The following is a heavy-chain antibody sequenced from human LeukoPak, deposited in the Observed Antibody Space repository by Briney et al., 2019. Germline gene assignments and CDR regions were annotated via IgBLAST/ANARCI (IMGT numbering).Heavy chain of an antibody. J-gene: IGHJ4*02. Sequence: GRSLRLSCAASGFTFSSYAMHWVRQAPGKGLEWVAVISYDGSNKYYADSVKGRFTISRDNSKNTLYLQMNSLRAEDTAVYYCARDSDWQWLGYYFDYWGQGTLVTVSS. CDR1: GFTFSSYA. D-gene: IGHD6-19*01. CDR2: ISYDGSNK. V-gene: IGHV3-30-3*01. CDR3: ARDSDWQWLGYYFDY.